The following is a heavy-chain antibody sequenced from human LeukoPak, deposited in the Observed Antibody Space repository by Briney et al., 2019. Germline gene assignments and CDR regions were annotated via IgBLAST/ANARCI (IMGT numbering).Heavy chain of an antibody. V-gene: IGHV4-61*02. J-gene: IGHJ4*02. Sequence: SETLSLTCTVSGGSISSGSYYWSWIRQPAGKGLEWIGRIYSSGSTNYNPSLKSRVTMSVDTSKNQFSLKLSSVTAADTAVYYCARAIGSGTTLGIVWGQGTLVTVSS. CDR3: ARAIGSGTTLGIV. CDR2: IYSSGST. D-gene: IGHD1-7*01. CDR1: GGSISSGSYY.